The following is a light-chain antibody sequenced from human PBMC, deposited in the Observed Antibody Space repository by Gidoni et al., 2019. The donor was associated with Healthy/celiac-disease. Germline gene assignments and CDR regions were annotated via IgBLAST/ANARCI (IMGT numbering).Light chain of an antibody. CDR3: QQYGSSPLFT. V-gene: IGKV3-20*01. CDR1: QSVSSSY. CDR2: GAS. Sequence: DIVLTQSPGTLSLSPGERATLSCRASQSVSSSYLAWYQQKPGQAPRLLIYGASSWATGIPDRFSGSGSGTDFTLTISRLEPEDFAVYYCQQYGSSPLFTFGPGTKVDIK. J-gene: IGKJ3*01.